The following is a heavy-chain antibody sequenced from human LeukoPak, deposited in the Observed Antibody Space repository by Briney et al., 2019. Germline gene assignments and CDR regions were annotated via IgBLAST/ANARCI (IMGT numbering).Heavy chain of an antibody. CDR3: ARPLYGSGDTWFDP. CDR1: GGSISSSSYY. J-gene: IGHJ5*02. Sequence: SEALPLTCTVSGGSISSSSYYWGWIRQPPGKGLKWIGSIYYSGSTYYNPSLKSRVTISVDTSKNQFSLKLSSVTAADTAVYYCARPLYGSGDTWFDPWGQGTLVTVSS. D-gene: IGHD3-10*01. CDR2: IYYSGST. V-gene: IGHV4-39*01.